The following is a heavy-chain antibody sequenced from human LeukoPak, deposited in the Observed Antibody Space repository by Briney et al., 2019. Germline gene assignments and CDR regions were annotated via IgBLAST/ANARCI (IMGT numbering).Heavy chain of an antibody. CDR1: GFTFSSYW. J-gene: IGHJ4*02. V-gene: IGHV3-7*03. D-gene: IGHD5-12*01. Sequence: GGSLRLSCEASGFTFSSYWMNWVRQAPGKGLEWVANIKQDGSEKYYVDSVKGRFTISRDNAKNSLYLQMNSLRAEDTAVYYCVRGYSGYAYWGQGTLVTVSS. CDR2: IKQDGSEK. CDR3: VRGYSGYAY.